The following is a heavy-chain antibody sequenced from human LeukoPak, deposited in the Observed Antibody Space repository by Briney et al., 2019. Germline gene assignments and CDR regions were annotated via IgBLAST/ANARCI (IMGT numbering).Heavy chain of an antibody. D-gene: IGHD5-12*01. V-gene: IGHV1-8*02. CDR1: GYTFTSYD. Sequence: GASVKVSCKASGYTFTSYDINWVRQATGQGLEWMGWMNPNSGNTGYAQKFQGRVTMTRNTSISTAYMELSSLRSEDTAVYYCASHAGSGYDFDYWGRGTLVTVSS. CDR2: MNPNSGNT. CDR3: ASHAGSGYDFDY. J-gene: IGHJ4*02.